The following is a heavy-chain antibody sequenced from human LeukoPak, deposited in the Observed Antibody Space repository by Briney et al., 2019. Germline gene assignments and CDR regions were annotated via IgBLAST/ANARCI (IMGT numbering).Heavy chain of an antibody. CDR3: ARRSPYSTGWSSYFDY. Sequence: WVRQPPGKGLEWIGEIYRSGTTNYKPSLKSRVTISLDKSRNHFSLKLTSVTAADSAVYYCARRSPYSTGWSSYFDYWGQGALSPSPQ. V-gene: IGHV4-4*02. CDR2: IYRSGTT. J-gene: IGHJ4*02. D-gene: IGHD6-19*01.